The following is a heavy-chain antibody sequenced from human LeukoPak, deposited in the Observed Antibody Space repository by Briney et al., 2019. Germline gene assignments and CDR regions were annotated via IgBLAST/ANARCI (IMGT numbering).Heavy chain of an antibody. J-gene: IGHJ4*02. CDR2: ISGSGGST. V-gene: IGHV3-23*01. CDR3: ARVSTLTGVDY. Sequence: GGSLRLSCAASGFTFSSYGMSWVRQAPGKGLEWVSAISGSGGSTYYADSVKGRFTISRDNAKNSLYLQMNSLRAEDTAVYYCARVSTLTGVDYWGQGTLVTVSS. CDR1: GFTFSSYG. D-gene: IGHD4-17*01.